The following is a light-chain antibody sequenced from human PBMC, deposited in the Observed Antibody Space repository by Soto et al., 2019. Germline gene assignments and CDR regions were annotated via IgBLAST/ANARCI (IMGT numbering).Light chain of an antibody. V-gene: IGKV3-20*01. CDR2: GAS. CDR1: QTINNNY. Sequence: EIVLTQSPGTLSLSPGERATLSCRASQTINNNYLAWHQQKPGQAPRLLIYGASSRATGNPDRFSGSGSGTDFTLTISRLEPEDFAVYYCQQYGGSPRYTFGQGTKLEFK. CDR3: QQYGGSPRYT. J-gene: IGKJ2*01.